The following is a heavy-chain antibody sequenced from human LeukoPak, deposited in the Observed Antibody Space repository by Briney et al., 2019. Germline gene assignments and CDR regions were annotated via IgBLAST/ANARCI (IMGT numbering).Heavy chain of an antibody. CDR2: FDPEDGET. D-gene: IGHD6-13*01. J-gene: IGHJ3*02. CDR3: ATGYERGIAFDI. Sequence: GASVKASCKVSGYTLTELSMHWVRQAPGKGLEWMGGFDPEDGETIYAQKFQGRVTMTEDTSTDTAYMELSSLRSEDTAVYYCATGYERGIAFDIWGQGTMVTVSS. CDR1: GYTLTELS. V-gene: IGHV1-24*01.